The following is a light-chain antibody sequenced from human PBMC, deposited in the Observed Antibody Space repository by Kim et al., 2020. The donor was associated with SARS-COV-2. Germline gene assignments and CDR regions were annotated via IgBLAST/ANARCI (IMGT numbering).Light chain of an antibody. CDR3: QTWDRRTVV. CDR2: QDT. V-gene: IGLV3-1*01. CDR1: RLENRY. J-gene: IGLJ2*01. Sequence: SSELTQPPSRSVSPGQTATITCSGERLENRYIYWYQQRPGQSPLLVIYQDTKRPFGIPERFSGSNSENTATLTITGTQAMDEADYYCQTWDRRTVVFGRGTQLTVL.